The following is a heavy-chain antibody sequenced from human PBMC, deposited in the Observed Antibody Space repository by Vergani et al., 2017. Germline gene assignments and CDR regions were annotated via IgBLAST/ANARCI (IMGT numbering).Heavy chain of an antibody. CDR3: AKDPGSSGWYERGAFDI. CDR2: IRSDENNK. Sequence: QVQLVESGGGVVQPGGSLRLSCTASGFTFSNYDIHWVRQAPGKGLAWVAFIRSDENNKYYADSVKGRFSISRDNSKNTLYLQMNSLRPEDTAVYYCAKDPGSSGWYERGAFDIWGQGTMVTVSS. CDR1: GFTFSNYD. V-gene: IGHV3-30*02. D-gene: IGHD6-19*01. J-gene: IGHJ3*02.